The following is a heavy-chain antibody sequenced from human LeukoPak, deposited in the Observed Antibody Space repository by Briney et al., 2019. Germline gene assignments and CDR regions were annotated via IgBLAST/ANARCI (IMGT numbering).Heavy chain of an antibody. Sequence: PGGSLRLSCAASGFSSSSNAMHWVRQAPGKGLEWVVIISYDGSKMYYADSVKGRFTITRDKSKNMLYLQMNSLRTEDTAVYYCVRSSRYDWNGPADYWGQGTLVTVSS. CDR1: GFSSSSNA. CDR2: ISYDGSKM. J-gene: IGHJ4*02. CDR3: VRSSRYDWNGPADY. D-gene: IGHD1-20*01. V-gene: IGHV3-30*04.